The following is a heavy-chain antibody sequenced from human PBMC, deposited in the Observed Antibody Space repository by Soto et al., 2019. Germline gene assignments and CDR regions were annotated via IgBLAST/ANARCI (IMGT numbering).Heavy chain of an antibody. CDR3: ARESGTSCYYCYYYYMDV. D-gene: IGHD2-2*01. CDR1: GFTFSSYG. V-gene: IGHV3-33*01. CDR2: IWYDGSNK. Sequence: GGSLRLSCAASGFTFSSYGMHWVRQAPGKGLEWVAVIWYDGSNKYYADSVKGRFTISRDNSKNTLYLQMNSLRAEDTAVYYCARESGTSCYYCYYYYMDVWGKGTTVTVSS. J-gene: IGHJ6*03.